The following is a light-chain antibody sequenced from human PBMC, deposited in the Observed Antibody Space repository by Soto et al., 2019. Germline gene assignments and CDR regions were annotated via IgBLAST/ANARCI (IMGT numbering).Light chain of an antibody. CDR1: GSDVGAYNY. CDR2: DVS. CDR3: TSFTSSSPLYV. V-gene: IGLV2-14*01. Sequence: QSALTQPASVSGSPGQSITISCTGTGSDVGAYNYVSWYQQHPDKAPKLMIYDVSDRPSGVSNRFSGSKSGNTASLTISGLQAEDEADYYCTSFTSSSPLYVFGPGTKVTVL. J-gene: IGLJ1*01.